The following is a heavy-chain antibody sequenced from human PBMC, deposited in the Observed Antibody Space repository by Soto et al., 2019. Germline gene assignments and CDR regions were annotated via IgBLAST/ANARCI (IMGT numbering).Heavy chain of an antibody. Sequence: QVQLVQSGAEVKKPGSSVKVSCKASGGTFSSYTISWVRQAPGQGLEWMGRIIPILGIANYAQKVQGRVTITADKSTSTAYMELSSLRSEDTAVYYCARDYSGSYGDYWGQGTLVTVSS. CDR3: ARDYSGSYGDY. CDR2: IIPILGIA. CDR1: GGTFSSYT. J-gene: IGHJ4*02. D-gene: IGHD1-26*01. V-gene: IGHV1-69*08.